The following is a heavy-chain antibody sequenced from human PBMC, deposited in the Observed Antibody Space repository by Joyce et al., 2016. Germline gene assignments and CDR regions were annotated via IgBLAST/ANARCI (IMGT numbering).Heavy chain of an antibody. J-gene: IGHJ4*02. CDR1: GFIFHRYW. CDR2: INIDGTNT. V-gene: IGHV3-74*01. Sequence: EVQLVESGGALVQPGGSLSLSCTASGFIFHRYWMHWLRQAPGEGMMWVSRINIDGTNTRYAGSVKGRFTISRDNAKNTLYLEMHNLSPDDTAMYYCARDLEFSSGWPDYWGQGTPVTVSS. CDR3: ARDLEFSSGWPDY. D-gene: IGHD6-19*01.